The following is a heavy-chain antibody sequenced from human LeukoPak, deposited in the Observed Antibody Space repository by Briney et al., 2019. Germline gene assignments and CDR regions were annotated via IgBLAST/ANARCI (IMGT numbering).Heavy chain of an antibody. CDR2: ISGSDSPI. J-gene: IGHJ4*02. D-gene: IGHD3-10*01. CDR3: ARKTISSSGFFDY. V-gene: IGHV3-48*03. CDR1: GFTFSSYE. Sequence: GGSLRLSCAASGFTFSSYEMNWVRQAPGKGLEWVSYISGSDSPIYYADSVKGRFTISRDNAKNSLYLQMNSVRAEDTALYYCARKTISSSGFFDYWGQGTLVTVSS.